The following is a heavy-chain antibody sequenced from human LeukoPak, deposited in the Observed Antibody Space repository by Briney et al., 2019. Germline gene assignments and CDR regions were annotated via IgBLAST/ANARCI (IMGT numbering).Heavy chain of an antibody. V-gene: IGHV3-23*01. Sequence: GGSLRLSCAVSGITLSNYAMTWVRQAPGKGLEWVAGISGSGGGTNYADSVKGRFTISRDNSKNTLYLQMNNLRVDDTAVYYCAKGGDDDYVWGVTFDYWGQGTLVTVSS. D-gene: IGHD3-16*01. J-gene: IGHJ4*02. CDR1: GITLSNYA. CDR2: ISGSGGGT. CDR3: AKGGDDDYVWGVTFDY.